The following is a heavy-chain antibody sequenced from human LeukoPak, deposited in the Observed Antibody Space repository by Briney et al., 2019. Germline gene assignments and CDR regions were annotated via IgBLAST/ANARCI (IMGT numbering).Heavy chain of an antibody. Sequence: SETLSLTCAVYGGFFSDYYWTWLRQPPGKGLEWIGEINHRGSTHYNPSLKSRVTISVDTAKKQFSLKLSSVTAADTAVYYCATYSTGFDIWGEGTGVTVSS. CDR1: GGFFSDYY. D-gene: IGHD6-19*01. CDR3: ATYSTGFDI. J-gene: IGHJ3*02. V-gene: IGHV4-34*01. CDR2: INHRGST.